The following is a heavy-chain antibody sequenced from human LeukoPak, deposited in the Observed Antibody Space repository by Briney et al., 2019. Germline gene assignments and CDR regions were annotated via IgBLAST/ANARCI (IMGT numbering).Heavy chain of an antibody. CDR2: ISTTASPV. V-gene: IGHV3-48*01. CDR3: AKEAVAGTNWFDP. CDR1: GFTFSAYS. D-gene: IGHD6-19*01. J-gene: IGHJ5*02. Sequence: GGSLRLSCAASGFTFSAYSMNWVRQAPGRGLEWVSYISTTASPVYYADSVKGRFTVSRDNAKNSLYLQMNNLRAEDTAIYYCAKEAVAGTNWFDPWGQGTLVTVSS.